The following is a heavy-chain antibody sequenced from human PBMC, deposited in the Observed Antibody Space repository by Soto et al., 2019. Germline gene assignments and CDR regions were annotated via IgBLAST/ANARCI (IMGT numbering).Heavy chain of an antibody. CDR2: ISGSGGST. D-gene: IGHD6-13*01. CDR1: GFTFSSYA. V-gene: IGHV3-23*01. Sequence: GGSLRLSCAASGFTFSSYAMSWVRQAPGKGLEWVSAISGSGGSTYYADSVKGRFTISRDNSKNTLYLQMNSLRAEDTAVYYCATIGGAAAGTSYFDYWGQGTLVTVSS. J-gene: IGHJ4*02. CDR3: ATIGGAAAGTSYFDY.